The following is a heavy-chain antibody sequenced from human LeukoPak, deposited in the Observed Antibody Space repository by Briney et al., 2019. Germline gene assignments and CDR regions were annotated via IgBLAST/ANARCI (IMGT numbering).Heavy chain of an antibody. D-gene: IGHD3-22*01. Sequence: SETLSLTCTVSGDSVSRTSSYWHWIRQPPGKGLEWIGYIYTSGSTNYNPSLKSRVTISVDTSKNQFSLKLSSVTAADTAVYYCARHEPHYYDSSGLDYWGQGTLVTVSS. CDR2: IYTSGST. CDR1: GDSVSRTSSY. CDR3: ARHEPHYYDSSGLDY. J-gene: IGHJ4*02. V-gene: IGHV4-4*09.